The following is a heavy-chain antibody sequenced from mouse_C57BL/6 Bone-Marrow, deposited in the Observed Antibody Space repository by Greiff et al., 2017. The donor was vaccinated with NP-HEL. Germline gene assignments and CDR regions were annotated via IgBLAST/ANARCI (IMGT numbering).Heavy chain of an antibody. V-gene: IGHV5-6*02. J-gene: IGHJ2*01. CDR2: ISSGGSYT. CDR3: ARHKGWLPYYFDY. Sequence: DVKLVESGGDLVKPGGSLKLSCAASGFTFSSYGMSWVRQTPDKRLEWVATISSGGSYTYYPDSVKGRFTISRDNAKNTLYLQMSSLKSEDTAMYYCARHKGWLPYYFDYWGQGTTLTVSS. D-gene: IGHD2-3*01. CDR1: GFTFSSYG.